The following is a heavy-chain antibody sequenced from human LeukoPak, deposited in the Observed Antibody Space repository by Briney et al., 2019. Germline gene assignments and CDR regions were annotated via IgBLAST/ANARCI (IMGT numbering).Heavy chain of an antibody. V-gene: IGHV1-18*04. CDR3: ARPRYCTNGVCYLDY. J-gene: IGHJ4*02. CDR2: ISAYNGNT. Sequence: GASVKVSCKASGYTFTGYYMHWVRQAPGQGLEWMGWISAYNGNTNYAQKLQGRVTMTTDTSTSTAYMELRSLRSDDTAVYYCARPRYCTNGVCYLDYWGQGTLVTVSS. CDR1: GYTFTGYY. D-gene: IGHD2-8*01.